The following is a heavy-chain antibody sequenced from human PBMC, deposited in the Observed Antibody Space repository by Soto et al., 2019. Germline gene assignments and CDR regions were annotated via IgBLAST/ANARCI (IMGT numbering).Heavy chain of an antibody. D-gene: IGHD1-26*01. CDR3: ARGEANSANY. Sequence: KASETLSLTCTVSGVSISSYYWGWIRQPPGRGLEWIGYIYYDGITNYNPSLKSRVTISIDASKRQFSLKLSSVTAADTAVYYCARGEANSANYWGQGTLVTVSS. CDR2: IYYDGIT. V-gene: IGHV4-59*01. CDR1: GVSISSYY. J-gene: IGHJ4*02.